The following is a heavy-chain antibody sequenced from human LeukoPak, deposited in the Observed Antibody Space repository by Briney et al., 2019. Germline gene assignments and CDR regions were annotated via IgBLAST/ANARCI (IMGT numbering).Heavy chain of an antibody. CDR2: ISGNGTRT. D-gene: IGHD3-10*01. CDR3: ELGGI. J-gene: IGHJ3*02. CDR1: AFGFSTYA. V-gene: IGHV3-23*01. Sequence: GGSLRLSCAASAFGFSTYAMTWVRQAPGKGLEWVSYISGNGTRTNYADSVKGRFSISRDNSKITLYLQMNSLRADDSAAYYCELGGIWGQGTLVTVSS.